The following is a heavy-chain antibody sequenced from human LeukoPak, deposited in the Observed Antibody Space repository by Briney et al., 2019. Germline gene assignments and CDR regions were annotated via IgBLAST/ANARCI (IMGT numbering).Heavy chain of an antibody. J-gene: IGHJ4*02. D-gene: IGHD3-10*01. Sequence: SETLSLTCAVYGGSFSGYYWSWIRQPPGKGLEWIGEINHSGSTNYNPSLKSRVTISVDTSKNQFSLKLSSVTAADTAVYYCARRRVRGVIVYYFDYWGQGTLVTVSS. CDR1: GGSFSGYY. CDR3: ARRRVRGVIVYYFDY. V-gene: IGHV4-34*01. CDR2: INHSGST.